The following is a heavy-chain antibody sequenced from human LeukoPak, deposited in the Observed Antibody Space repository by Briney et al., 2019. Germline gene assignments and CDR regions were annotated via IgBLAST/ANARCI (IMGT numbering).Heavy chain of an antibody. J-gene: IGHJ3*02. CDR1: GGSISNTKYY. Sequence: SEALSLTCSVSGGSISNTKYYWGWIRQSPEKGLEWIGQIYHSGSTNYNPSLKSRVTITPDTSKNQFSLKLTSVTAAVTAVYYCARAWGYYDNAFDIWGQGTMVTVSS. CDR2: IYHSGST. CDR3: ARAWGYYDNAFDI. D-gene: IGHD3-22*01. V-gene: IGHV4-61*05.